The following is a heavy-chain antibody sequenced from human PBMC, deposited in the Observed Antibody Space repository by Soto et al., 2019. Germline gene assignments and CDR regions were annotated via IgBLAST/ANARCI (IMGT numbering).Heavy chain of an antibody. V-gene: IGHV4-61*01. CDR1: GGSVSSGNYF. D-gene: IGHD6-13*01. CDR2: ISYSGST. J-gene: IGHJ4*02. Sequence: SETLSLTCTVSGGSVSSGNYFWSWIRQPPGKGLEWIGHISYSGSTNYYPSLKSRVSMSLDTSKNQFSLKLRSVTAADTAMYYCARESSHSQHDDWGQGTLVTVSS. CDR3: ARESSHSQHDD.